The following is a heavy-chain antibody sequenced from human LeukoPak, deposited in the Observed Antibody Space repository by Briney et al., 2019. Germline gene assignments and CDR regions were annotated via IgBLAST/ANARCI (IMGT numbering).Heavy chain of an antibody. J-gene: IGHJ4*02. CDR3: ATVKPTYYCDSSGYPPDY. D-gene: IGHD3-22*01. CDR1: GYTLTELS. Sequence: ASVKVSCKVSGYTLTELSMHWVRQAPGKGLEWMGGFDPEDGETIYAQKFQGRVTMTEDTSTDTAYMELSSLRSEDTAVYYCATVKPTYYCDSSGYPPDYWGQGTLVTVSS. V-gene: IGHV1-24*01. CDR2: FDPEDGET.